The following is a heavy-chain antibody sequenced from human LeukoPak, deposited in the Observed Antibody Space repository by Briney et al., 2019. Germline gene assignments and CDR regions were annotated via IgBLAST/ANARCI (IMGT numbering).Heavy chain of an antibody. J-gene: IGHJ4*02. Sequence: SETLSLTCTVSGGSISSYYWSWIRQPPGEGLEWIGYIYYSGSTNYNPSLKSRVTISVDTSKNQFSLKLNSVTAADTAVYYCARWIGGYYFDYWGQGTLVTVPS. CDR1: GGSISSYY. CDR3: ARWIGGYYFDY. D-gene: IGHD3-16*01. V-gene: IGHV4-59*01. CDR2: IYYSGST.